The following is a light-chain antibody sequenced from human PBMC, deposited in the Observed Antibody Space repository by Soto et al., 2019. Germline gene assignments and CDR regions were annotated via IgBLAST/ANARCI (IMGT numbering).Light chain of an antibody. CDR2: EGS. CDR1: NNDVGAYNL. V-gene: IGLV2-23*01. CDR3: CSYAGSNTMV. Sequence: QSVLTQPASMSGSPGQSITISCSGTNNDVGAYNLVSWYQQRPGRAPKLLIYEGSKRPSGVSDRFSGSKSGNLASLTISGLQAEDDAHYYCCSYAGSNTMVFGGGTKVTVL. J-gene: IGLJ2*01.